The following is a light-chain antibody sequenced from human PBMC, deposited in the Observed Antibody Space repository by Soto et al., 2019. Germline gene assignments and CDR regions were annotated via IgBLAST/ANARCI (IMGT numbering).Light chain of an antibody. Sequence: EIVMTQSPATLSVSPGERATLSCRAGQSVSSNLAWYQQKPGQAPRLLIYGASTRATGIPARFSGSGSGTESTLTISSLQSEDFAVYYCQQYNNWPWTFGQGTKV. CDR3: QQYNNWPWT. J-gene: IGKJ1*01. CDR1: QSVSSN. CDR2: GAS. V-gene: IGKV3-15*01.